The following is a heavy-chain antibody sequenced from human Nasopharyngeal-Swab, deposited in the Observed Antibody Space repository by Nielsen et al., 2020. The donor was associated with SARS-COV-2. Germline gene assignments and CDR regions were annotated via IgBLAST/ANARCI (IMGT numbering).Heavy chain of an antibody. J-gene: IGHJ6*02. CDR2: IIPIFGTA. V-gene: IGHV1-69*13. CDR1: GGTFSSYA. D-gene: IGHD3-9*01. Sequence: SVKVSCKASGGTFSSYAISLVRQAPGQGLEWMGGIIPIFGTANYAQKFQGRVTITADESTSTAYMELSRLRSEDTAVYYCARVYFDWSQQRDYYYYYGMDVWGQGTTVTVSS. CDR3: ARVYFDWSQQRDYYYYYGMDV.